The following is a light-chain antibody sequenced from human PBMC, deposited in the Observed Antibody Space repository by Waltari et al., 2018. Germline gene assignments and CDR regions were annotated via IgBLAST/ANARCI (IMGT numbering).Light chain of an antibody. CDR1: QSISSW. CDR2: KAS. J-gene: IGKJ1*01. Sequence: DIQMTQSPSTLSASVGDRVTITCRASQSISSWLAWYQQKPGKAPKLLIYKASSLESGVPSRFSGGGSGTEFTLTISSLQSEDFAVYFCQQYKNWPPWTFGQGTKVEI. V-gene: IGKV1-5*03. CDR3: QQYKNWPPWT.